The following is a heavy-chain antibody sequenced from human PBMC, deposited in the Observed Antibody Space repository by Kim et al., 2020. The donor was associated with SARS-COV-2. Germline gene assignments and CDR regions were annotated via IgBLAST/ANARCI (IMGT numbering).Heavy chain of an antibody. V-gene: IGHV4-34*01. CDR1: GGSFSGYY. CDR3: ARARVLATSEFDP. D-gene: IGHD5-12*01. CDR2: INHSGST. Sequence: SETLSLTCAVYGGSFSGYYWSWIRQPPGKGLEWIGEINHSGSTNYNPSLKSRVTISVDTSKNQFSLKLSSVTAADTAVYYCARARVLATSEFDPWGQGTLVTVSS. J-gene: IGHJ5*02.